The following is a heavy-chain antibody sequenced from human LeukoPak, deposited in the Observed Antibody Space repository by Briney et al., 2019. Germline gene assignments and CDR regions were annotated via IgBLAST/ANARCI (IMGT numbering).Heavy chain of an antibody. D-gene: IGHD4-17*01. CDR1: GGSISSGGYY. V-gene: IGHV4-31*03. J-gene: IGHJ4*02. Sequence: SQTLSLTCTVSGGSISSGGYYWSWIRQPPGKGLEWIGYIYYSGSTYYNPSLKSRVTISVDTSKNQFSLKLSSVTAADTAVYYCAREPPNYGSFDYWGQGTLVTVSS. CDR3: AREPPNYGSFDY. CDR2: IYYSGST.